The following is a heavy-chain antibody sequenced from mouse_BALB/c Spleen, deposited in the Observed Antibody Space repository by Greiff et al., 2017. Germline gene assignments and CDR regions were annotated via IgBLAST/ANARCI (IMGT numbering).Heavy chain of an antibody. D-gene: IGHD2-3*01. CDR3: ARPGGYYFGWYFDG. CDR1: GYTFTSYV. J-gene: IGHJ1*01. V-gene: IGHV1-14*01. CDR2: INPYNDGT. Sequence: EVQLQQSGPELVKPGASVKMSCKASGYTFTSYVMHWVKQKPGQGLEWIGYINPYNDGTKYNEKFKGKATLTSDKSSSTAYMELSSLTSEDSAVYYCARPGGYYFGWYFDGWGAGTTVTVSS.